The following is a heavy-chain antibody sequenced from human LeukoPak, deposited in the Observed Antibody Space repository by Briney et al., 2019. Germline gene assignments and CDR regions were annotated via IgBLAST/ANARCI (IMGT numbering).Heavy chain of an antibody. V-gene: IGHV4-61*02. D-gene: IGHD3-10*01. CDR2: IYNSGST. CDR1: GGSISRGSYY. J-gene: IGHJ4*02. Sequence: SETLSLTCIVSGGSISRGSYYWSWIRQPAGKGLEWMGRIYNSGSTNYNPSLKSRVTISTDMSKNQISLKLSSVTAADTAVYYCARQTFGALFFDSWGQGTLVIVSS. CDR3: ARQTFGALFFDS.